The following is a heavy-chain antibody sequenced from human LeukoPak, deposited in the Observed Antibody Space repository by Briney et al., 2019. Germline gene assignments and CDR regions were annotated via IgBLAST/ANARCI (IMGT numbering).Heavy chain of an antibody. J-gene: IGHJ3*02. CDR3: AKSNGYDLVDI. CDR1: GGSISTSNYY. D-gene: IGHD3/OR15-3a*01. V-gene: IGHV4-39*07. CDR2: IFYSGST. Sequence: SETLSLTCTVSGGSISTSNYYWGWVRQPPGKGLEWIGNIFYSGSTYYSPSLKSRVTISLDTSRNQFSLKLNSVTAADTAVYYCAKSNGYDLVDIWGQGTMVTVSS.